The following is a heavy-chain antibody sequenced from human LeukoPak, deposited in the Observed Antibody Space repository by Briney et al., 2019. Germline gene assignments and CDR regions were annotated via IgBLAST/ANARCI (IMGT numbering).Heavy chain of an antibody. D-gene: IGHD6-19*01. CDR3: ARGPWAAVAENHDAFDI. V-gene: IGHV3-53*01. Sequence: SGGSLRLSCAASGFTVSGNYMSWVRQAPGKGLEWVSVIYSGGSTYYADSVKGRFTISRGNSKNTLYLQMNSLRGEDTAVYYCARGPWAAVAENHDAFDIWGQGTMVTVSS. CDR1: GFTVSGNY. CDR2: IYSGGST. J-gene: IGHJ3*02.